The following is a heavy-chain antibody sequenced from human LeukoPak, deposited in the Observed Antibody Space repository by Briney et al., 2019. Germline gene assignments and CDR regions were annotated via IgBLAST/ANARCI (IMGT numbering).Heavy chain of an antibody. CDR3: ARAKTTMTTRVDYFDS. J-gene: IGHJ4*02. CDR2: INSDESST. D-gene: IGHD4-17*01. CDR1: GFTFSSYW. V-gene: IGHV3-74*01. Sequence: QTGGSLRLSCAASGFTFSSYWMHWVRQAPGKGLVWVSRINSDESSTSYADSVKGRFTISRDNTKNTLYLQMNSLRAEDTAVYYCARAKTTMTTRVDYFDSWGQGTLVTVSS.